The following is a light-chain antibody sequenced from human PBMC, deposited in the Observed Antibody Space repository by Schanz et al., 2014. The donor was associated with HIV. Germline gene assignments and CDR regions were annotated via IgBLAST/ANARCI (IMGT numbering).Light chain of an antibody. J-gene: IGLJ2*01. CDR1: SSDVGGYNY. Sequence: SALTQPASVSGSPGQSVTISCPGTSSDVGGYNYPSRYQQHPGIAPKLIIYDVTTRPSGVSNRFSGSKSGNTASLTISGLQAEDEADYYCASYAGSTSVIFGGGTKLTVL. CDR2: DVT. V-gene: IGLV2-14*03. CDR3: ASYAGSTSVI.